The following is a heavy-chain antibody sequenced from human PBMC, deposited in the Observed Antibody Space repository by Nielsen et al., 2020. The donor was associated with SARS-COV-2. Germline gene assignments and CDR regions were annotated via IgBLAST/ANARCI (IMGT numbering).Heavy chain of an antibody. Sequence: ESLKISCAVSGGSFSGYYWSWIRQPPGKGLEWIGEINHSGSTYYNPSLKSRVTISVDTSKNQFSLKLSSVTAADTAVYYCARGLRFLEWLPIDYWGQGTLVTVSS. CDR2: INHSGST. J-gene: IGHJ4*02. CDR1: GGSFSGYY. D-gene: IGHD3-3*01. V-gene: IGHV4-34*01. CDR3: ARGLRFLEWLPIDY.